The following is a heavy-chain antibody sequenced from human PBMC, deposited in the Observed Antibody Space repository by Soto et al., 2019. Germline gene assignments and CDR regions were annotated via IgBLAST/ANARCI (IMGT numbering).Heavy chain of an antibody. J-gene: IGHJ6*02. CDR1: GYTFTSYD. V-gene: IGHV1-8*01. Sequence: QVQLVQSGAEVKKPGASVKVSCKASGYTFTSYDINWVRQATGQGLEWMGWMNPNSGNTGYAQKFQGRVTMTRHTAISTAYMELSSLRSEDTAVYYCASSAPWNDLLGYYYGMDVWGQGTTVTVSS. D-gene: IGHD1-1*01. CDR3: ASSAPWNDLLGYYYGMDV. CDR2: MNPNSGNT.